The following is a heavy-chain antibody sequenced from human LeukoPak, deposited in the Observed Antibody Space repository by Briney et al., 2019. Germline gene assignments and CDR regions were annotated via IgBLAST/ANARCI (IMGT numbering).Heavy chain of an antibody. Sequence: GGSLRLSCAVSGFTFSSYTMNWVRQAPGKGLEWVSSITSSSTYIYYADPVKGRFTISRDNAKNSLYLQMNSLRAEDTAMYYCARDLTVTSTCWFDRWGQGTLVTVSS. CDR3: ARDLTVTSTCWFDR. CDR1: GFTFSSYT. J-gene: IGHJ5*02. V-gene: IGHV3-21*01. CDR2: ITSSSTYI. D-gene: IGHD4-11*01.